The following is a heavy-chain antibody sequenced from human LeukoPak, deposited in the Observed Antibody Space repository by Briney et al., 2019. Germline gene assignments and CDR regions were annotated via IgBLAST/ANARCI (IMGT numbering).Heavy chain of an antibody. Sequence: GGSLRLSCAASGFTFSSYGMHWVRQAPGKGLEWVAFIRNDGSNEYYADSVKGRFTISRDNSKNTLYLQMNSLRIEDTAVYYCAKDVRREYYYGSGSLDYWGQGTLVTVSS. J-gene: IGHJ4*02. CDR1: GFTFSSYG. D-gene: IGHD3-10*01. CDR3: AKDVRREYYYGSGSLDY. CDR2: IRNDGSNE. V-gene: IGHV3-30*02.